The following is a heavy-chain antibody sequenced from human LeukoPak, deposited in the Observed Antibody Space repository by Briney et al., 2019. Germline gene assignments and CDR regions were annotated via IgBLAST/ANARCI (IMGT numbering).Heavy chain of an antibody. J-gene: IGHJ3*02. V-gene: IGHV1-2*02. CDR2: INPNSGGT. CDR1: GYTFTGYY. Sequence: ASVKVSCKASGYTFTGYYMHWVRQAPGQGLEWMGWINPNSGGTNYAQKFQGRVTMTRDTSISTAYMELSRLRSDDTAVYYCARSRHNWHVEHAFDIWGQGTMVTVSS. CDR3: ARSRHNWHVEHAFDI. D-gene: IGHD1-1*01.